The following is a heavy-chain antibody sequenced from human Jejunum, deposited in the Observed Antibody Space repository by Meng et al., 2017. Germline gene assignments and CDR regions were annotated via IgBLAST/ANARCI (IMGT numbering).Heavy chain of an antibody. D-gene: IGHD5-12*01. J-gene: IGHJ4*02. CDR2: INTNTGNS. Sequence: QVLLVQCGYDMKKPGDSVKVSCKASGYIFTNHAINWVRQAPGQGLEWMGWINTNTGNSNYAQGFTGRFVFSVDTSVSTAYLQINNLRAEDTAVYYCAKTGYSGYDLDYWGQGTLVTVSS. CDR3: AKTGYSGYDLDY. CDR1: GYIFTNHA. V-gene: IGHV7-4-1*02.